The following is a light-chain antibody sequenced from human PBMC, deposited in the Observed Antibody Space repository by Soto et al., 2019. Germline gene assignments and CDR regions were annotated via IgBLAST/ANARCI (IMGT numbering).Light chain of an antibody. Sequence: QSALTQPPSASGSPGQSVTISCTGTSSDVGGYNYVSWYQQHPGKAPKLMIYEVSKRPSGVPDRFSGSKSGNTASLTVSGLQAEDEADYYCSSYAGSNFFFGTGTKLTVL. V-gene: IGLV2-8*01. J-gene: IGLJ1*01. CDR3: SSYAGSNFF. CDR1: SSDVGGYNY. CDR2: EVS.